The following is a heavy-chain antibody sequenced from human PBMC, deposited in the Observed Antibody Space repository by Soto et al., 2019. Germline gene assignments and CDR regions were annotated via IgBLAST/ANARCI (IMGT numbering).Heavy chain of an antibody. D-gene: IGHD3-10*01. CDR2: ISAYNGNT. CDR3: ARALSSRGVIYFDY. Sequence: ASMKVSCKASGYTFTSYGISWVRQAPGQGLEWMGWISAYNGNTNYAQKLQGRVTMTTDTSTSTAYMELRSLRSDDTAVYYCARALSSRGVIYFDYWGQGTLVTVSS. CDR1: GYTFTSYG. V-gene: IGHV1-18*01. J-gene: IGHJ4*02.